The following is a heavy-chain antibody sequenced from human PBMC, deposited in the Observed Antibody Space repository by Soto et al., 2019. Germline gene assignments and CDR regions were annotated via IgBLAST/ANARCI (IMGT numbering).Heavy chain of an antibody. CDR3: ARDRRDGYNWDSYYFDD. CDR1: GFTFSSYG. Sequence: GGSLRLSCAASGFTFSSYGMHWVRQAPGKGLEWVAVIWYDGSNKYYADSVKGRFTISRDNSKNTLYLQMNSLRAEDTAVYYCARDRRDGYNWDSYYFDDWGQGTLVTVSS. D-gene: IGHD5-12*01. CDR2: IWYDGSNK. V-gene: IGHV3-33*01. J-gene: IGHJ4*02.